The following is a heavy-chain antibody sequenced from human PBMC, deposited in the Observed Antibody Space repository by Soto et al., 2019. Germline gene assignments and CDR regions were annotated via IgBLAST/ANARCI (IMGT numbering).Heavy chain of an antibody. V-gene: IGHV4-34*01. D-gene: IGHD3-10*01. CDR1: GGSFSGYY. Sequence: SETLSLTCAVYGGSFSGYYWSWIRQPPGRGLEWIGEINHSGSTNYNPSLKSRVTISVDTSKNQFSLKLSSVTAADTAVYYCARTAGRRETYYYGSGRTYGMDVWGQGTTVT. J-gene: IGHJ6*02. CDR3: ARTAGRRETYYYGSGRTYGMDV. CDR2: INHSGST.